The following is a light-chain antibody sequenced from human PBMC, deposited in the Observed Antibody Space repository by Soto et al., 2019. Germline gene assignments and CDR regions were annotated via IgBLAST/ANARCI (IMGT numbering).Light chain of an antibody. CDR1: SSDVDGYNY. Sequence: QSALTQPASVSGSPGQSITISCTGTSSDVDGYNYVSWYQQHPGKAPKLMIYEVSNRPSGVSNRFSGSKSGNTASLTISGLLAEDEADYFCSSYGSTSTRYVFGPGTKLIVL. J-gene: IGLJ1*01. CDR2: EVS. CDR3: SSYGSTSTRYV. V-gene: IGLV2-14*01.